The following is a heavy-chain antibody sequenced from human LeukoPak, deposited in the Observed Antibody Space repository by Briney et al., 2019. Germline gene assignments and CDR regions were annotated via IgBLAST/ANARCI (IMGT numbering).Heavy chain of an antibody. CDR3: ARGRAFYDNFDY. V-gene: IGHV3-64*01. CDR2: ISSNGGST. CDR1: GFTFSSYA. Sequence: GSLRLSCAASGFTFSSYAMHWVRQAPGRGLEYVSAISSNGGSTYYANSVKGRFTISRDNSKNTLYLQMGSLRAEDMAVYYCARGRAFYDNFDYWGQGTLVTVSS. J-gene: IGHJ4*02. D-gene: IGHD2/OR15-2a*01.